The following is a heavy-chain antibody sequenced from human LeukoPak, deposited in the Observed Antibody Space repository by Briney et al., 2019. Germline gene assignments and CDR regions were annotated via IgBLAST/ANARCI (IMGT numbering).Heavy chain of an antibody. CDR3: AKGSGTSSPFDY. CDR1: GFPFSTCG. D-gene: IGHD3-10*01. CDR2: ISYDGSDK. V-gene: IGHV3-30*18. Sequence: GGSLRLSCAASGFPFSTCGMHWVRQAPGKGLEWVAVISYDGSDKYYADSVKGRFTISRDNSKNTVYLQMNSLRIEDTAVYYCAKGSGTSSPFDYWGQGTLVTVSS. J-gene: IGHJ4*02.